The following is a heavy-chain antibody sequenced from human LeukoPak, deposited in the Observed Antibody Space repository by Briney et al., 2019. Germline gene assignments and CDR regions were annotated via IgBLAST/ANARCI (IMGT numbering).Heavy chain of an antibody. J-gene: IGHJ4*02. D-gene: IGHD5-12*01. CDR2: INPTSGDT. Sequence: ASVKVSCKTSDFRDYYMNWVRQASAQGLQWLGWINPTSGDTDYAQKFQGRVTMTRDTSINTAYMELSGLKPDDTAIYYCASGYSGYDLNYWGQGTQVTVSS. V-gene: IGHV1-2*02. CDR1: DFRDYY. CDR3: ASGYSGYDLNY.